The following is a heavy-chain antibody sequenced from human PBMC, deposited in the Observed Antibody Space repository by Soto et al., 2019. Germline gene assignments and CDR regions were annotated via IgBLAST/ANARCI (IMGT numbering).Heavy chain of an antibody. D-gene: IGHD2-15*01. CDR2: IYHSGST. Sequence: QVQLQESGPGLVKPSGTLSLTCAVSSGSISSSNWWSWVRQPPGKGLEWIGEIYHSGSTNYNPSLKSRVTISVDKSKTQFSLKLSSVTAADTAVYYCARGSHCSGGSCYSWGGDYFDYWGQGTLVTVSS. CDR3: ARGSHCSGGSCYSWGGDYFDY. CDR1: SGSISSSNW. V-gene: IGHV4-4*02. J-gene: IGHJ4*02.